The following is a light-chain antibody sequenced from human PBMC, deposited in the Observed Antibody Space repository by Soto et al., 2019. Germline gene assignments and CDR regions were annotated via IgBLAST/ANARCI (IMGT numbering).Light chain of an antibody. J-gene: IGLJ1*01. CDR2: EVI. CDR1: SSDIGGYNY. V-gene: IGLV2-8*01. CDR3: SSYAGSSTYV. Sequence: QSVLTQPPSASGSPGQSVTISCTGTSSDIGGYNYVSWYQQHPGKAPKLMIYEVIKRPSGVPDRFSGSRSGNTASLTVSGLQAEDEADYYCSSYAGSSTYVFGTGTKVTVL.